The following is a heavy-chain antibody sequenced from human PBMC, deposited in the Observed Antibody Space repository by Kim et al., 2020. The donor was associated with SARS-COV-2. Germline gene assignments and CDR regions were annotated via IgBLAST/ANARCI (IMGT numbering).Heavy chain of an antibody. J-gene: IGHJ5*02. Sequence: TYYADSVKGPLTISRDNSKNTLYLQRNSLRAEDTAVYYCAKDLKNSWFDPWGQGTLVTVSS. CDR2: T. CDR3: AKDLKNSWFDP. V-gene: IGHV3-23*01.